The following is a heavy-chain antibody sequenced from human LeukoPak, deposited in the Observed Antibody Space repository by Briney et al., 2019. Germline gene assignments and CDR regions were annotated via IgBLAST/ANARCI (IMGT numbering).Heavy chain of an antibody. CDR2: VSYLGDNT. J-gene: IGHJ4*02. D-gene: IGHD3-16*02. CDR3: AKVRQGGVIDSNDY. Sequence: QAGGSLRLSCAASGFTFSSYAMSWVRQAPRQGLEWVSSVSYLGDNTFYADSVKGRFTISRDNSKNTLYLQMNSLRAEDTAVYYCAKVRQGGVIDSNDYWGQGTLVTVSS. V-gene: IGHV3-23*01. CDR1: GFTFSSYA.